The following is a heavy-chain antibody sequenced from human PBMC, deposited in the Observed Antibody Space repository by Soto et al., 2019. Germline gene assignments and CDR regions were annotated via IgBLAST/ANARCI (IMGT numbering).Heavy chain of an antibody. Sequence: ESGGGLVKPGGSLRLSCAASGFTFSSYSMNWVRQAPGKGLEWVSSISSSSSYIYYADSVKGRFTISRDNAKNSLYLQMNSLRAEDTAVYYCARDRGYCSSTSCYHYYYYYGMDVWGQGTTVTVSS. CDR3: ARDRGYCSSTSCYHYYYYYGMDV. CDR2: ISSSSSYI. CDR1: GFTFSSYS. V-gene: IGHV3-21*01. J-gene: IGHJ6*02. D-gene: IGHD2-2*01.